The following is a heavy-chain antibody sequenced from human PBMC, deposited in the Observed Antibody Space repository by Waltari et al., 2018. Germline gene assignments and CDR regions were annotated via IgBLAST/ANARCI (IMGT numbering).Heavy chain of an antibody. Sequence: QVQLQESGPGLVKPSEDLSLTCTVSGYSISSGYWWGWIRQPPGKGLEWIASIYYSGTIQYNPSLGSRATISADTSKNQFSLRLTSVTAADTAVYYYANNEWGLPVSWGQGTVVTVSS. CDR1: GYSISSGYW. V-gene: IGHV4-38-2*02. D-gene: IGHD1-26*01. CDR2: IYYSGTI. CDR3: ANNEWGLPVS. J-gene: IGHJ5*02.